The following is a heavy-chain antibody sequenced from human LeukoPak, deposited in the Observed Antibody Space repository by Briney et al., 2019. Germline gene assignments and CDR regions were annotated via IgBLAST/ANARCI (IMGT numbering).Heavy chain of an antibody. V-gene: IGHV4-59*01. CDR3: ARDGPYSSSLFRFDP. CDR2: IYSSGST. CDR1: GGSISSYY. D-gene: IGHD6-13*01. J-gene: IGHJ5*02. Sequence: SETLSLTCTVSGGSISSYYWSWIRQPPGKGLEWIGYIYSSGSTNYNPSLKSRVTISLDTPKNQVSLKLRSVTAADTAVYFCARDGPYSSSLFRFDPWPQGTLVSVS.